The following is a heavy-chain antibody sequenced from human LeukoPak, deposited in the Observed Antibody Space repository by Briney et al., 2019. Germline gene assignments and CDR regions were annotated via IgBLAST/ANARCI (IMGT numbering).Heavy chain of an antibody. CDR1: GYTFTDYY. Sequence: ASVKVSCKASGYTFTDYYMHWVRQAPGQGLEWMGWINPDSGGTNYAQKFQGRVTMTRDKSISTAYMELYSLRSDDTAVYYCARDPPGVRYGRPIFDFWGQGTLVTVSS. CDR3: ARDPPGVRYGRPIFDF. V-gene: IGHV1-2*02. J-gene: IGHJ4*02. D-gene: IGHD2-8*01. CDR2: INPDSGGT.